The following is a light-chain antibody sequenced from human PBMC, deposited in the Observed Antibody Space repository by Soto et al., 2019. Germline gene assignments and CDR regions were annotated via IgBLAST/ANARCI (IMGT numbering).Light chain of an antibody. CDR1: PSVSSSC. V-gene: IGKV3-20*01. Sequence: IAVTQSPATRSLTPWQIATLSCRAIPSVSSSCLAWYQQKPGQAPSLLLYGASSRATVSPARFSSSGSGTASTLTIISLEPQDFAVYYCQQYGSSHSWTFGQGTNVDIK. CDR2: GAS. J-gene: IGKJ1*01. CDR3: QQYGSSHSWT.